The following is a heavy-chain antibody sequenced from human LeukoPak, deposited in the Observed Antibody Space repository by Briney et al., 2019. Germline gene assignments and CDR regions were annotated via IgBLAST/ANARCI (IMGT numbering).Heavy chain of an antibody. Sequence: LETLSLTCAVYGGSFSGYYWSWIRQPPGKGLEWIGDINHSGSTNYNPSLKSRVTISVDTSKNQFSLKLSSVTAADTAVYYCDVMYYDSSSYMRDYWGQGTLVTVSS. CDR1: GGSFSGYY. CDR3: DVMYYDSSSYMRDY. J-gene: IGHJ4*02. CDR2: INHSGST. D-gene: IGHD3-22*01. V-gene: IGHV4-34*01.